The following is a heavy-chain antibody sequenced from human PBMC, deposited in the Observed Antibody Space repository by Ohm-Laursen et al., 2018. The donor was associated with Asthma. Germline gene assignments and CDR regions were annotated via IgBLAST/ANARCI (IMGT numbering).Heavy chain of an antibody. CDR3: ARDGRSVVTGAYDAFDI. Sequence: GTLSLTCTVSGGSISSSTFYWGWIRQPPGKGLEWIGYIYYSGSTNYNPSLKSRVTISVDTSKNQFSLRLSSVTAADTAVYYCARDGRSVVTGAYDAFDIWGQGTMVTVSS. CDR2: IYYSGST. J-gene: IGHJ3*02. V-gene: IGHV4-61*01. D-gene: IGHD4-23*01. CDR1: GGSISSSTFY.